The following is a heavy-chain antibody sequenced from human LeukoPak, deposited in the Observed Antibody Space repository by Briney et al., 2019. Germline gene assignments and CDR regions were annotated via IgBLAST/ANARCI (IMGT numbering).Heavy chain of an antibody. CDR3: AKGVNGYDYFDY. V-gene: IGHV3-30*18. J-gene: IGHJ4*02. CDR1: GFTFSSYG. D-gene: IGHD5-12*01. Sequence: GGSLRLSCAASGFTFSSYGMHWVRQAPGKGLEWVAVISYDGSNKYYADSVKGRFTISRDNSKNTLYLQMNSLRAEGTAVYYCAKGVNGYDYFDYWGQGTLVTVSS. CDR2: ISYDGSNK.